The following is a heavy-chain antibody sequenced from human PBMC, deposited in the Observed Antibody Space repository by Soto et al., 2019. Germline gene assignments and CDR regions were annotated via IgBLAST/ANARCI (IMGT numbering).Heavy chain of an antibody. J-gene: IGHJ4*02. CDR2: IYYSGST. CDR1: GGSISSADYY. Sequence: SETLSLTCTVSGGSISSADYYWSWIRQPPGKGLDWIGYIYYSGSTYYNPSLKSRVTISVDTSKNQFSLKLSSVTAADTAVYYGARIDMVATETFDYWGRGTLVTVSS. V-gene: IGHV4-30-4*01. CDR3: ARIDMVATETFDY. D-gene: IGHD5-12*01.